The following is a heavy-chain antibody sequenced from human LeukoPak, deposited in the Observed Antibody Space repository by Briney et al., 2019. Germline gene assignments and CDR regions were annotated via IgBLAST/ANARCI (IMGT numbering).Heavy chain of an antibody. CDR3: AKAGYSGGSGY. D-gene: IGHD2-15*01. J-gene: IGHJ4*02. CDR1: GFTFSSYA. Sequence: GGSLRLSCAASGFTFSSYAMSWVRQAPGKGLEWASAISGSGGSTYYADSVKGRFTISRDNSKNTLYLQMNSLRAEDTAVYYCAKAGYSGGSGYWGQGTLVTVSS. V-gene: IGHV3-23*01. CDR2: ISGSGGST.